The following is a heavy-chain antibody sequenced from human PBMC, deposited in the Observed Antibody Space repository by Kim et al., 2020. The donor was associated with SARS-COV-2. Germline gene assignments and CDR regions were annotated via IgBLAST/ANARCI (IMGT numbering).Heavy chain of an antibody. CDR1: GYTFTSYA. CDR3: ARGFSPATLRVGYFDY. Sequence: ASVKVSCKASGYTFTSYAMHWVRQAPGQRLEWMGWINAGNGNTKYSQKFQGRVTITRDTSASTAYMELSSLRSEDTAVYYCARGFSPATLRVGYFDYWGQGTLVTVSS. V-gene: IGHV1-3*01. D-gene: IGHD2-2*01. CDR2: INAGNGNT. J-gene: IGHJ4*02.